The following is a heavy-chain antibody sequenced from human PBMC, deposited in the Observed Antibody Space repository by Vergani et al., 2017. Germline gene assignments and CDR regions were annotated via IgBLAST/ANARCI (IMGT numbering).Heavy chain of an antibody. Sequence: QVQLQESGPGLVKPSETLSLTCTVSGGSISSSSYYWGWIRQPPGKGLEWIGSIYYSGSTYYNPSLKSRVTISVDTSKNQFSLKLSSVTAADTAVYYCARHPSRIAARPFDYWGQGTLVTVSS. CDR3: ARHPSRIAARPFDY. J-gene: IGHJ4*02. V-gene: IGHV4-39*01. CDR1: GGSISSSSYY. D-gene: IGHD6-6*01. CDR2: IYYSGST.